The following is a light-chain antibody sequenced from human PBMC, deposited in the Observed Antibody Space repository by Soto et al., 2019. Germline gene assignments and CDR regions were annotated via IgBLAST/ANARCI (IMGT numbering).Light chain of an antibody. V-gene: IGKV3-15*01. J-gene: IGKJ1*01. CDR3: LQYDDWPRT. CDR1: QSVSTY. Sequence: EIVMTQSPATLSVSPGERVILSCRASQSVSTYLAWYQQKPGQAPRLLIYGASTRATGIADRFSGGGSGTDFTLTISSLQSGDFAVYFCLQYDDWPRTFGQVTKVEIK. CDR2: GAS.